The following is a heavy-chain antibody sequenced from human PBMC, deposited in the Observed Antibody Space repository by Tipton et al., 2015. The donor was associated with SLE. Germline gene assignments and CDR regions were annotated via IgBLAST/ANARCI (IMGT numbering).Heavy chain of an antibody. Sequence: SLRLSCAASGFTFSSYWMSWVRQAPGKGLEWVANIKQDGSEKYYVDSVKGRFTISRDNAKNSLYLQMNSLRAEDTAVYYCARDFGSGWYTFDYWGQGTLVTVSS. J-gene: IGHJ4*02. V-gene: IGHV3-7*05. D-gene: IGHD6-19*01. CDR1: GFTFSSYW. CDR3: ARDFGSGWYTFDY. CDR2: IKQDGSEK.